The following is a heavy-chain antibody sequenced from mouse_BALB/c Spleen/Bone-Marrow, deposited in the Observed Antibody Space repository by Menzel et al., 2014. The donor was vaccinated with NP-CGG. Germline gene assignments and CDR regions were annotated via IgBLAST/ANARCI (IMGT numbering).Heavy chain of an antibody. V-gene: IGHV2-9*02. D-gene: IGHD2-4*01. Sequence: QVQLKQSGPGLVAPSQSLSITCTVSGFSLTSYGVHWVRQPPGKGLEWLGVIWAGGSTNYNSALMSRLSISKDNPKSQVFLKMNSLQTDDTAMYYCARDRGDYVFAYWGQGTLVTVSA. CDR1: GFSLTSYG. CDR3: ARDRGDYVFAY. CDR2: IWAGGST. J-gene: IGHJ3*01.